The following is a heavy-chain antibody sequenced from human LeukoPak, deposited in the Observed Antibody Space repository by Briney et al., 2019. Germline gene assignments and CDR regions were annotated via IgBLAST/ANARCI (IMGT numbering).Heavy chain of an antibody. Sequence: GGSLRLSCAASGFTFSSYAMSWVRQAPGKGLEGVSAISGSGGSTYYADSVKGGVTISRDNSNTTLYLQMNRLRAEDTAVYYCAKDSSGSSGWYVGLNSPPYYFDYWGQGTLVTVSS. V-gene: IGHV3-23*01. CDR2: ISGSGGST. CDR1: GFTFSSYA. CDR3: AKDSSGSSGWYVGLNSPPYYFDY. D-gene: IGHD6-19*01. J-gene: IGHJ4*02.